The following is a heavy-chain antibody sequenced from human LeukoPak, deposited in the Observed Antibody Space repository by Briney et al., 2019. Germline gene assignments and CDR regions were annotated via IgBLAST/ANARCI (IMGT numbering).Heavy chain of an antibody. CDR1: GFTFSSYW. Sequence: GGTLRLSCAASGFTFSSYWMNWARQAPGKGLEWVASINHNGNVNYYVDSVKGRFTISRDNAKNSLYLQMSNLRAEDTAVYFCARGGGLDVWGQGVTVTVSS. J-gene: IGHJ6*02. V-gene: IGHV3-7*03. CDR2: INHNGNVN. D-gene: IGHD3-16*01. CDR3: ARGGGLDV.